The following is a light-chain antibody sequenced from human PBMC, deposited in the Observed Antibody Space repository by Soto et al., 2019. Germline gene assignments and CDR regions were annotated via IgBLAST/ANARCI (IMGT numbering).Light chain of an antibody. Sequence: QSAPTQPASVSGSPGQSITISCTGTSSDVGGYNYVSWYQHLPVKAPKLVIFEVSNRPSGISNRFSGSKSDNTASLTISGLQAEDEADYYCSSYRTNSTWVFGGGTKLTVL. CDR1: SSDVGGYNY. V-gene: IGLV2-14*01. CDR2: EVS. CDR3: SSYRTNSTWV. J-gene: IGLJ3*02.